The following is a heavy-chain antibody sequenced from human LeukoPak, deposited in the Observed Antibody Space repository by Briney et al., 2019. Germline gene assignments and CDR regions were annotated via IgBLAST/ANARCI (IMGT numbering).Heavy chain of an antibody. Sequence: SETLSLTCTVSGGSLSSGDYYWSWLRQPPGKGLEWIGYIYYSGSTYYNPSLKSRVTISVDTSKNQSSLKLSSVTAADTAVYYCAREEDTAMVRGSGSFDYWGQGTLVTVSS. D-gene: IGHD5-18*01. CDR2: IYYSGST. CDR1: GGSLSSGDYY. CDR3: AREEDTAMVRGSGSFDY. J-gene: IGHJ4*02. V-gene: IGHV4-30-4*08.